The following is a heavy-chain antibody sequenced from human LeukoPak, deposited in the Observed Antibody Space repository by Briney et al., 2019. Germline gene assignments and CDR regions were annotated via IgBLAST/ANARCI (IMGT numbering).Heavy chain of an antibody. J-gene: IGHJ4*02. CDR1: GGSISSSSYY. CDR2: IYYSGST. Sequence: SETLSLTCTVSGGSISSSSYYWGWIRQPPGKGLEWIGSIYYSGSTYYNPSLKSRVTISVDTSKNQFSLKLNSVTAADTAVYYCARGGYCTGGVCYLDYWGQGTLVTVSS. D-gene: IGHD2-8*02. CDR3: ARGGYCTGGVCYLDY. V-gene: IGHV4-39*01.